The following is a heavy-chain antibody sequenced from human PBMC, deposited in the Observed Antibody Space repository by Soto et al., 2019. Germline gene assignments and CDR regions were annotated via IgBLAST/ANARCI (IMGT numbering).Heavy chain of an antibody. J-gene: IGHJ1*01. Sequence: SETLSLTCSVSGGSISSSSNYWGWIRQPPGEGLEWIGTISHSGSTYYNPSLKSRVTIFADTSKNQFSLKLTSVAAADTAVFYCVGFKVGTRLQYWGQGTLVTVSS. CDR3: VGFKVGTRLQY. V-gene: IGHV4-39*01. D-gene: IGHD1-7*01. CDR2: ISHSGST. CDR1: GGSISSSSNY.